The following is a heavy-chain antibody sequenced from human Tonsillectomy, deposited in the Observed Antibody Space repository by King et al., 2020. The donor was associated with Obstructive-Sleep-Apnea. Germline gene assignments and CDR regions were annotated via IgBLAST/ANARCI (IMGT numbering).Heavy chain of an antibody. CDR3: AKDMGFDTGGGFDY. Sequence: VQLVESGGGLVQPGRSLRLSCAASGFNLADYAMNGFRQVPGKGLEWVSGIRWNSGNIGYADSVKGRFTITRDNAKTSLYLQMNSLRAEDTALYYCAKDMGFDTGGGFDYWGQGALVTVFS. CDR1: GFNLADYA. V-gene: IGHV3-9*01. J-gene: IGHJ4*02. D-gene: IGHD1-26*01. CDR2: IRWNSGNI.